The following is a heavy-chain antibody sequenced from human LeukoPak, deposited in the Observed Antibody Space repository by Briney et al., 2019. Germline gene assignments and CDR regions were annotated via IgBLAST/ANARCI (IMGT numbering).Heavy chain of an antibody. CDR2: ISWNSGSI. CDR1: GFTFDDYA. D-gene: IGHD5-24*01. J-gene: IGHJ4*02. CDR3: AKDLRDGYNRPGDYFDY. Sequence: PGGSLRLSCAASGFTFDDYAMHWVRQAPGKGLEWVSGISWNSGSIGYADSVKGRFTISRDNAKNSLYLQMNSLRAEDTASYYCAKDLRDGYNRPGDYFDYWGQGTLVTVSS. V-gene: IGHV3-9*01.